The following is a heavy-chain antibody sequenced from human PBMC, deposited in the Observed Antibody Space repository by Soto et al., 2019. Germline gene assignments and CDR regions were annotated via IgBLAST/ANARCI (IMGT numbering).Heavy chain of an antibody. J-gene: IGHJ6*03. Sequence: EVQLLDSGGGLVQPGGSLRLSCAASGFTFSSYALSWVRQAPGKGLEWVSGISGSGDSTNYADSVKGRFTISRDNSENTVYLQMNSLRAEDTAVYYCAKRFCTSTTCLSLDCYYYIGVWGEGTTVTVYS. V-gene: IGHV3-23*01. D-gene: IGHD2-2*01. CDR3: AKRFCTSTTCLSLDCYYYIGV. CDR2: ISGSGDST. CDR1: GFTFSSYA.